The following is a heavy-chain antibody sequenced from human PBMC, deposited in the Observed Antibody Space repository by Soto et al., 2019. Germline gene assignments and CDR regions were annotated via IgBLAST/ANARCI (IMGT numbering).Heavy chain of an antibody. CDR2: IYYSGST. D-gene: IGHD3-9*01. CDR1: GGSISSGDYY. V-gene: IGHV4-30-4*01. Sequence: QVQLQESGPGLVKPSQTLSLTCTVSGGSISSGDYYWSWIRQPPGKGLEWIGYIYYSGSTYYNQSRKSRVTIAVDTSKIQFSLKLSSVTAADTAVYYCARDHYVYDILTGYGYYYGMDVWGQGTTVTVSS. J-gene: IGHJ6*02. CDR3: ARDHYVYDILTGYGYYYGMDV.